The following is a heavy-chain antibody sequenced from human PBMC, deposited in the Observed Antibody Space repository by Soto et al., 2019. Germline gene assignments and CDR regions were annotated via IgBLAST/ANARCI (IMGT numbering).Heavy chain of an antibody. J-gene: IGHJ4*02. Sequence: YCGSSRAHYWICIRQLPGNWLEWIGEINNSGSTNYNPSLKSRVTMSVDTSTNQFSLKLSSVTAADTAVYYCARTSKFDCWGQGTLVTVSS. CDR1: CGSSRAHY. V-gene: IGHV4-34*01. CDR2: INNSGST. CDR3: ARTSKFDC. D-gene: IGHD6-6*01.